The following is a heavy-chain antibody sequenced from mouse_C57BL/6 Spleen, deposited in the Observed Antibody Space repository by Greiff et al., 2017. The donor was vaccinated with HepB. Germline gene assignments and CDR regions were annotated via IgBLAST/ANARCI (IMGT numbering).Heavy chain of an antibody. CDR2: ISSGGSYT. CDR3: ARLDYYGSSPDY. CDR1: GFTFSSYG. Sequence: EVNVVESGGDLVKPGGSLKLSCAASGFTFSSYGMSWVRQTPDKRLEWVATISSGGSYTYYPDSVKGRFTISRDNAKNTLYLQMSSLKSEDTAMYYCARLDYYGSSPDYWGQGTTLTVSS. D-gene: IGHD1-1*01. V-gene: IGHV5-6*01. J-gene: IGHJ2*01.